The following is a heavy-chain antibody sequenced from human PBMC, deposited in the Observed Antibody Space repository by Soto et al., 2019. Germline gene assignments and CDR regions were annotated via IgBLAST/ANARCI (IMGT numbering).Heavy chain of an antibody. J-gene: IGHJ4*02. CDR1: GFTFTSHG. CDR2: ISSTGSNT. Sequence: PGGSLRLSCAASGFTFTSHGMHWVRQAPGKGLDWVAAISSTGSNTYYADSVKGRFTISRSDSTNTLYLEMKSLRVEDTAIYYCSKVSAPTSGWYASGWGTFDSWGQGTLVTVSS. CDR3: SKVSAPTSGWYASGWGTFDS. V-gene: IGHV3-30*18. D-gene: IGHD6-19*01.